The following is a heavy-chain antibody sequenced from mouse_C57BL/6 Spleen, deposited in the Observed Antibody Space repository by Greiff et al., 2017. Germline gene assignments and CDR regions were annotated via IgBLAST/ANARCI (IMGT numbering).Heavy chain of an antibody. Sequence: QVQLKQSGPELVKPGASVKISCKASGYAFSSSWMNWVKQRPGKGLEWIGRIYPGDGDTNYNGKFKGKATLTADKSSSTAYMQLSSLTSEDSAVYFCARSYYGSSWGYFDYWSQGTTLTVSS. CDR3: ARSYYGSSWGYFDY. J-gene: IGHJ2*01. D-gene: IGHD1-1*01. V-gene: IGHV1-82*01. CDR2: IYPGDGDT. CDR1: GYAFSSSW.